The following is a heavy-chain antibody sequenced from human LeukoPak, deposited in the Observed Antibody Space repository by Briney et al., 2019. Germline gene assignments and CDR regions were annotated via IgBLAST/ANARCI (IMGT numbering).Heavy chain of an antibody. D-gene: IGHD3-16*02. V-gene: IGHV1-18*01. CDR3: ARDGRFGELSDY. J-gene: IGHJ4*02. CDR2: ISAYNGNT. CDR1: GYIFSNYG. Sequence: ASVKVSCKASGYIFSNYGISWVRQAPGQGLERMGWISAYNGNTNYAQKFQGRVTMTTDTPTSTAYMDLRSLRSDDTAVYYCARDGRFGELSDYWGQGTLVTVSS.